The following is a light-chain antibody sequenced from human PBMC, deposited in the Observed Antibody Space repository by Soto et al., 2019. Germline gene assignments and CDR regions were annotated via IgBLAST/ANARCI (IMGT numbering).Light chain of an antibody. CDR1: QTILYSSNNNNY. CDR3: HQYLSAPWT. CDR2: WAS. Sequence: DIVMTQSPDSLAVSLGERATINCESSQTILYSSNNNNYLAWYQQKPGQPPKLLIYWASTRESGVPDRFSGSGSGTDFTLTISSLQAEDVAVYYCHQYLSAPWTFGQGTKVGIK. J-gene: IGKJ1*01. V-gene: IGKV4-1*01.